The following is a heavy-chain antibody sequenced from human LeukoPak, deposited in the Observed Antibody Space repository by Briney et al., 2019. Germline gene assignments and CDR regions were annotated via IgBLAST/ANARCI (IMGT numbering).Heavy chain of an antibody. CDR1: GFTFSSYW. V-gene: IGHV3-7*01. CDR2: IKQDGSEK. CDR3: ARDRHIAAAVYYYYMDV. J-gene: IGHJ6*03. Sequence: GGSLRLSCAASGFTFSSYWMSWVRQAPGKGLEWVANIKQDGSEKYYVDSVKGRFTISRDNAKNSLYLQMNSLRAEDTAVYYCARDRHIAAAVYYYYMDVWGKGTPVTVSS. D-gene: IGHD6-13*01.